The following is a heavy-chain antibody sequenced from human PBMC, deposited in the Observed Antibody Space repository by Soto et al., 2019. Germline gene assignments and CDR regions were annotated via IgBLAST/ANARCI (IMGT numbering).Heavy chain of an antibody. J-gene: IGHJ6*02. CDR3: ARIASAGRGWDV. CDR2: IKQDGSEK. Sequence: EVQLVESGGGLVQPGGSLRLSCAASGFTFSNYWMSWVRQAPGKGLEWVGNIKQDGSEKNYVDSVKGRFTISRDNAKISLFLQMNSLRAEDTAVYYCARIASAGRGWDVWGQGTTVIVSS. CDR1: GFTFSNYW. V-gene: IGHV3-7*01. D-gene: IGHD6-13*01.